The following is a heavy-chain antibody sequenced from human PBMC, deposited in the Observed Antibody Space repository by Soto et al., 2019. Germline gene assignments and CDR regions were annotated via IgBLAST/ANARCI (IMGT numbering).Heavy chain of an antibody. CDR3: ARDRRPFNYSSSKYGMDV. CDR1: GGSISSGGYY. Sequence: PSETLSLTCTVSGGSISSGGYYWSWIRQHPGKGLEWIGSIYYSGSIYYNPSLKSRVTISVDTSKNQSSLKLSSVTAADTAVYYCARDRRPFNYSSSKYGMDVWGQGTTVTVSS. D-gene: IGHD6-6*01. CDR2: IYYSGSI. J-gene: IGHJ6*02. V-gene: IGHV4-39*02.